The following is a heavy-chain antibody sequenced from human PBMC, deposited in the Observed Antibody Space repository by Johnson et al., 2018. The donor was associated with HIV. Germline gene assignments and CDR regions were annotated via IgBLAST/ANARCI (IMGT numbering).Heavy chain of an antibody. CDR1: GFTFSSYA. J-gene: IGHJ3*02. D-gene: IGHD6-19*01. CDR3: AKDQGKAVAAPDAFDI. Sequence: VQLVESGGGVVQPGRSLKLSCAASGFTFSSYAMSWVRQAPGKGLEWVSAISGSGGSTYSADSVKGRFTISRDNSKNTLYLQMNSLRAEDTAVYYCAKDQGKAVAAPDAFDIWGQGTMVTVSS. CDR2: ISGSGGST. V-gene: IGHV3-23*04.